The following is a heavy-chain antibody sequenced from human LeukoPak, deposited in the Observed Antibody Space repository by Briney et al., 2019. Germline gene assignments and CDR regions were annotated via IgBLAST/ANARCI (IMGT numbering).Heavy chain of an antibody. Sequence: ASVKVSCKASGYTFTSYYMRWVRQAPGQGLEWMGIINPSGGSTSYAQKFQGRVTMTRDTSTSTVYMELSSLRSEDTAVYYCAREGPRSIAVRAFDIWGQGTMVTVSS. V-gene: IGHV1-46*01. J-gene: IGHJ3*02. CDR3: AREGPRSIAVRAFDI. CDR2: INPSGGST. D-gene: IGHD6-19*01. CDR1: GYTFTSYY.